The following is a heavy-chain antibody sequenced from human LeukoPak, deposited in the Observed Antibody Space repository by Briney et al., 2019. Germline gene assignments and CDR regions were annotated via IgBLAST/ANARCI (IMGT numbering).Heavy chain of an antibody. V-gene: IGHV4-34*01. CDR2: INHSGST. J-gene: IGHJ3*02. CDR1: GGSFSGYY. CDR3: ARCKDDSSGSSDEAFDI. D-gene: IGHD3-22*01. Sequence: SETLSLTCAVYGGSFSGYYWSWIRQPPGKGLEWIGEINHSGSTNYNPSLKSRVTISVDTSKNQFSLELSSVTAADTAVYYCARCKDDSSGSSDEAFDIWGQGTMVTVSS.